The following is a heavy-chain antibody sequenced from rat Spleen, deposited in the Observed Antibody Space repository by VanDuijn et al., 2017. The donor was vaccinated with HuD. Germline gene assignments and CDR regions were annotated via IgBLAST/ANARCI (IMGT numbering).Heavy chain of an antibody. V-gene: IGHV5-25*01. CDR1: GFTYSDYV. D-gene: IGHD2-7*01. CDR2: ISTGGGNT. CDR3: AKDIWN. J-gene: IGHJ2*01. Sequence: EVQLVESGGGLVQPGRSLKLSCAASGFTYSDYVMAWVRKAPTKGLEWVASISTGGGNTYYRDSVKGQFTISRDNAKSTLYLQMDSLRSEDTATYYCAKDIWNWGQGVMVTVSS.